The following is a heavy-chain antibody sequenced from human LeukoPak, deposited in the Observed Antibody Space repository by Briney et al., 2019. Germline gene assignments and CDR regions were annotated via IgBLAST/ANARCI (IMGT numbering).Heavy chain of an antibody. CDR3: ARGLKVGQYYFDY. CDR2: INHSGST. CDR1: GGSFSGYY. D-gene: IGHD3-22*01. V-gene: IGHV4-34*01. Sequence: PSETLSLTCAVYGGSFSGYYWSWIRQPPGKGLEWIGEINHSGSTNYNPSLKSRVTISVDTSKNQFSLKLSSVTAADTAVYYCARGLKVGQYYFDYWGQGTQVTVSS. J-gene: IGHJ4*02.